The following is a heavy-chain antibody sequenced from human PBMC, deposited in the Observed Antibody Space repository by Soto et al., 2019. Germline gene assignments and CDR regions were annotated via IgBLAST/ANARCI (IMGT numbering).Heavy chain of an antibody. V-gene: IGHV1-3*01. CDR2: INAGNGNT. Sequence: GASVKVSCKASGYTFTSYAMHWVRQAPGQRLEWMGWINAGNGNTKYSQKFQGRVTITRDTSASTAYMELSSLRSEDTAVYYCARVPSRGYSGYDPAIDYWGQGTLVTVSS. CDR3: ARVPSRGYSGYDPAIDY. CDR1: GYTFTSYA. D-gene: IGHD5-12*01. J-gene: IGHJ4*02.